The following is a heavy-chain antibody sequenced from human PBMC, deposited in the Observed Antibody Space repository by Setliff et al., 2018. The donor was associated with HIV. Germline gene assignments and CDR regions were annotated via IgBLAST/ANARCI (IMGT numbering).Heavy chain of an antibody. D-gene: IGHD3-10*01. CDR3: ARDGLRPPWAPDYYHHFFMVV. J-gene: IGHJ6*03. CDR1: GESLIGYH. CDR2: ISQNGYT. V-gene: IGHV4-34*01. Sequence: SETLSLTCAVYGESLIGYHWNWIRQAPGKGLEWIGEISQNGYTFYNPSLKSRVSVSVDTSQNQFSLTLTSGTAADTARYWCARDGLRPPWAPDYYHHFFMVVWAKGTTVTVSS.